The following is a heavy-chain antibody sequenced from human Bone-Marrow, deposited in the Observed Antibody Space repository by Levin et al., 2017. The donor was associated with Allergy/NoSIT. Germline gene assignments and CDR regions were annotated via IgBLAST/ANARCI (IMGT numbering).Heavy chain of an antibody. J-gene: IGHJ3*02. D-gene: IGHD2-15*01. CDR1: GDSVSSVSYY. V-gene: IGHV4-61*01. Sequence: SETLSLSCSVSGDSVSSVSYYWSWIRQPPGRGLECIGFISSSGFTNYSPSLKSPVSISLDTSKNQFSLKLSSVTAADTAVYYCARRRGYCGGLSCYSDAFDIWGQGTLVTVSS. CDR3: ARRRGYCGGLSCYSDAFDI. CDR2: ISSSGFT.